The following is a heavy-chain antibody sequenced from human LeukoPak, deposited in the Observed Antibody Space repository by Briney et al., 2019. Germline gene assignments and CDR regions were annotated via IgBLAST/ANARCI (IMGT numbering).Heavy chain of an antibody. V-gene: IGHV3-7*03. CDR1: GFTFSTYW. CDR3: AKDDIVVVTAIRVGAFDI. D-gene: IGHD2-21*02. CDR2: IKQDGSEK. J-gene: IGHJ3*02. Sequence: PGGSLRLSCAASGFTFSTYWMTWVRQAPGKGLEWVANIKQDGSEKYYVDSVKGRFTISRDNAKNSLYLQMNSLRAEDTALYYCAKDDIVVVTAIRVGAFDIWGQGTMVTVSS.